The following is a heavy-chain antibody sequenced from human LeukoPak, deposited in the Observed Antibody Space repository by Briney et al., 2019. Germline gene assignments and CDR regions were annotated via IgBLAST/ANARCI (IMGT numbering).Heavy chain of an antibody. Sequence: GGSLRLSCAASGFTFSSYAMSWVRQAPGKGLEWVAVISYDGSNKYYADSVKGRFTISRDNSKNTLYLQMNSLRAEDTAVYYCAKASPGFYYDSSGHIGYWGQGTLVTVSS. D-gene: IGHD3-22*01. V-gene: IGHV3-30*18. CDR2: ISYDGSNK. CDR1: GFTFSSYA. CDR3: AKASPGFYYDSSGHIGY. J-gene: IGHJ4*02.